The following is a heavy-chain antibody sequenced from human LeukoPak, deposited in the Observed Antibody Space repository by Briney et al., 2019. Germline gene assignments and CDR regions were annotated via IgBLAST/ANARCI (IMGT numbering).Heavy chain of an antibody. D-gene: IGHD3-10*01. CDR1: GFTFSNYE. J-gene: IGHJ4*02. CDR3: ARGGSFVEY. CDR2: ISSGGSTV. Sequence: GGSLRLSCAASGFTFSNYEMHWVRRAPGKGLEWVSYISSGGSTVYYADSVKGRFTASRDNAKNSLYLQMSSLRAEDTAVYYCARGGSFVEYWGQGTLVSVSS. V-gene: IGHV3-48*03.